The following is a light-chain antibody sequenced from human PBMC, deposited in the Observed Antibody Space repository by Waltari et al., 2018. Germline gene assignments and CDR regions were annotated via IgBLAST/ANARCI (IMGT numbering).Light chain of an antibody. CDR2: EGT. J-gene: IGLJ3*02. CDR3: SSYAGSSAPRV. Sequence: QSALLQPAPVSGSPRESITMSSTETNSDVGSYNLVSWYHQYPGQAPKLLIYEGTKRPSGVSYRFSASKSGNTASLTISGLQAEDEADYYCSSYAGSSAPRVFGGGTKLTVL. CDR1: NSDVGSYNL. V-gene: IGLV2-23*01.